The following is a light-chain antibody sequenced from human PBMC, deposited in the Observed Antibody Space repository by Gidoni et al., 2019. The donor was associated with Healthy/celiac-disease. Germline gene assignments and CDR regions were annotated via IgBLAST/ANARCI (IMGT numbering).Light chain of an antibody. Sequence: EIVLTQSPATLSLSPGERATLSCRASQSVSSYLAWYQQKPGQAPRLLIYDASNRGTGIPARFSGSGSGTDFTLTISSLEPEDFTVYYCQQRSNWPPLTFXGXTKVEIK. CDR1: QSVSSY. CDR3: QQRSNWPPLT. V-gene: IGKV3-11*01. J-gene: IGKJ4*01. CDR2: DAS.